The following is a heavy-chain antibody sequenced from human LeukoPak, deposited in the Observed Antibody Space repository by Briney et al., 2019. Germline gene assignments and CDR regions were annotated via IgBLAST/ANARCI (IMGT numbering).Heavy chain of an antibody. D-gene: IGHD3-22*01. CDR3: ARATYYDSSGYYLVEYAFDI. CDR1: GGSISSSNW. V-gene: IGHV4-4*02. CDR2: IYHSGST. J-gene: IGHJ3*02. Sequence: SGTLSLTCAVSGGSISSSNWWSWVRPPPGKGLEWIGEIYHSGSTNYNPSLKSRVTISVDKSKNQFSLKLSSVTAADTAVYYCARATYYDSSGYYLVEYAFDIWGQGTMVTVSS.